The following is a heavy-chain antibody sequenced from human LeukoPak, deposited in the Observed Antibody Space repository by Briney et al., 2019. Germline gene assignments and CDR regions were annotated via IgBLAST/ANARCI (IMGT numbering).Heavy chain of an antibody. D-gene: IGHD2-2*01. V-gene: IGHV4-39*01. CDR2: IYYSGST. J-gene: IGHJ4*02. CDR1: GGSISSSCYY. Sequence: SETLSLTCTVSGGSISSSCYYWGWIRQPPGKGLEWIGSIYYSGSTYYNPSLKSRVTISVDTSKNQFSLILNSVTAADTAVYYCARLCSSTSCPFDYWGQGTLVTVSS. CDR3: ARLCSSTSCPFDY.